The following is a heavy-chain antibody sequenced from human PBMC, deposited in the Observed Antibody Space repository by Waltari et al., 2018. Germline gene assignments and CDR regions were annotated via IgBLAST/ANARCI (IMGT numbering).Heavy chain of an antibody. V-gene: IGHV4-38-2*01. CDR1: GYSISSGYY. Sequence: QVQLQESGPGLVKPSATLSLTCAVSGYSISSGYYWGWIRQPPGKGLEWIGSIYHSGSTYYNPSLKSRVTISVDTSKNQFSLKLSSVTAADTAVYYCARHVACSGGSCYSFYFDYWGQGTLVTVSS. CDR3: ARHVACSGGSCYSFYFDY. CDR2: IYHSGST. J-gene: IGHJ4*02. D-gene: IGHD2-15*01.